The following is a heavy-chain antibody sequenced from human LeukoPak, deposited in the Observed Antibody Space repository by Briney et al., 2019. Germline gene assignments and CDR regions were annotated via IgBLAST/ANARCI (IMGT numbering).Heavy chain of an antibody. Sequence: GGSLRLSCAASGFTFSSYSMTWVRQAPGKGLEWVSSITSSSSIYYADSVKGRFTISRDNAKNSLYLQVNSLRAEDTAVYYCARVPEYMDILIAYSTTPDYWGQGTLVTVSS. J-gene: IGHJ4*02. CDR2: ITSSSSI. V-gene: IGHV3-21*01. CDR1: GFTFSSYS. D-gene: IGHD3-9*01. CDR3: ARVPEYMDILIAYSTTPDY.